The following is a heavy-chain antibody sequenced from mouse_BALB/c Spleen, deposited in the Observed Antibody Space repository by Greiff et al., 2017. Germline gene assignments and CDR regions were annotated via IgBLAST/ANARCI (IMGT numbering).Heavy chain of an antibody. CDR2: ISSGSSTI. CDR3: ASHLYYAMDY. J-gene: IGHJ4*01. CDR1: GFTFSSFG. V-gene: IGHV5-17*02. Sequence: EVQVVESGGGLVQPGGSRKLSCAASGFTFSSFGMHWVRQAPEKGLEWVAYISSGSSTIYYADTVKGRFTISRDNPKNTLFLQMTSLRSEDTAMYYCASHLYYAMDYWGQGTSVTVSS.